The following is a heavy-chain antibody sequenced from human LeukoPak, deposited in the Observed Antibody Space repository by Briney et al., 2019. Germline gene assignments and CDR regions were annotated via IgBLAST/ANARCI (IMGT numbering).Heavy chain of an antibody. CDR1: GGSISGYY. V-gene: IGHV4-34*01. J-gene: IGHJ4*02. CDR2: INHSGST. D-gene: IGHD2-15*01. Sequence: PSETLSLTCTVSGGSISGYYWSWIRQPPGKGLEWIGEINHSGSTNYNPSLKSRVTISVDTPKNQFSLKLSSVTAADTAVYYCARGPPPSDIVVVVAATLFDYWAREPWSPSPQ. CDR3: ARGPPPSDIVVVVAATLFDY.